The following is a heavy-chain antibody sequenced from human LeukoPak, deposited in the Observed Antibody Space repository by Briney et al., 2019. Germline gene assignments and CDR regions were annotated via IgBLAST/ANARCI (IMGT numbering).Heavy chain of an antibody. J-gene: IGHJ4*02. CDR3: ARGVAYDSSGVGDY. Sequence: GASVKVSCKASGYTFTSYDINWVRQATGQGLEWMGWMNPNSGNTGYAQKFQGRVTITGNTSISTAYMELSSLRSEDTAVYYCARGVAYDSSGVGDYWGQGTLVTVSS. CDR1: GYTFTSYD. V-gene: IGHV1-8*03. D-gene: IGHD3-22*01. CDR2: MNPNSGNT.